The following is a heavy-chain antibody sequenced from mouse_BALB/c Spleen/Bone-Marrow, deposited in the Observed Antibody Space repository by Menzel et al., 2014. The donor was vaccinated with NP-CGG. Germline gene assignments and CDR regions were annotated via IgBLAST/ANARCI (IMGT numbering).Heavy chain of an antibody. V-gene: IGHV1-14*01. J-gene: IGHJ2*01. CDR3: AREVVATDYFDY. CDR1: RYTFTSYV. D-gene: IGHD1-1*01. CDR2: MNPFNDGT. Sequence: VQLKESGPELVKPGASVKMSCKASRYTFTSYVLHWVRQKPGQGLEWIGFMNPFNDGTKYNEKFKGKATLTSDKSSSPAYMELSSLTSEYSAVYYCAREVVATDYFDYWGQGTTLTVSS.